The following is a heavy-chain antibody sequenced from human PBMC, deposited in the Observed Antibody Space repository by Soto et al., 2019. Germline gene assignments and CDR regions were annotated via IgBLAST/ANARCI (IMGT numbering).Heavy chain of an antibody. J-gene: IGHJ4*02. CDR2: FDPEDGET. D-gene: IGHD5-12*01. Sequence: ASVKVSCKVSGYTLTELSMHWVRQAPGKGLEWMGGFDPEDGETIYAQKFQGRVTMTEDTSTDTAYMELSSLRSEDTAVYYCATRVFSGGGYLNDYWGQGTLVTVSS. CDR3: ATRVFSGGGYLNDY. CDR1: GYTLTELS. V-gene: IGHV1-24*01.